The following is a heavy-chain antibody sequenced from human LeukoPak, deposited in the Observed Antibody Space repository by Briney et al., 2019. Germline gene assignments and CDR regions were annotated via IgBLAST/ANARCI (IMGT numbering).Heavy chain of an antibody. D-gene: IGHD4-17*01. Sequence: PSETLSLTCTVSGGSISSGSYYWSWIRQPAGKGLEWIGRIYTSGSTNYNPSLKSRVTISVDTTKNQFSLKLSSVTAADTAVYYCAREKGDYGDYVDYWGQGTLVTVSS. CDR1: GGSISSGSYY. CDR3: AREKGDYGDYVDY. J-gene: IGHJ4*02. V-gene: IGHV4-61*02. CDR2: IYTSGST.